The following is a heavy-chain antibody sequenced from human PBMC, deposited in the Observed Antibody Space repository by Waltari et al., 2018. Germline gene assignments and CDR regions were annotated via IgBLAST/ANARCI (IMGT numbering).Heavy chain of an antibody. CDR3: GVQKGGWSNGFDP. CDR2: IYYSGST. D-gene: IGHD6-19*01. V-gene: IGHV4-39*01. Sequence: MQLQESGPGVVKPSETGALTCTVSGGSISSSSYYWGWSRQSPGKGLEWIGIIYYSGSTYYNPSLKSRFTISVDTSKNQFPLKLTSGTAADTAVYYCGVQKGGWSNGFDPWGQGTRVTAS. J-gene: IGHJ5*02. CDR1: GGSISSSSYY.